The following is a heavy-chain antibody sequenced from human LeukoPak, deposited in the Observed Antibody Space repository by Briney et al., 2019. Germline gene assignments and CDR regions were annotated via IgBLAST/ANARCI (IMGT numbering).Heavy chain of an antibody. V-gene: IGHV3-30*02. CDR3: AKDRWQWLVRSYFDY. CDR2: IRYDGSNK. CDR1: GFTVSSNY. J-gene: IGHJ4*02. Sequence: GGSLRLSCAASGFTVSSNYMTWVRQAPGKGLEWVAFIRYDGSNKYYADSVKGRFTISRDNSKNTLYLQMNSLRAEDTAVYYCAKDRWQWLVRSYFDYWGQGTLVTVSS. D-gene: IGHD6-19*01.